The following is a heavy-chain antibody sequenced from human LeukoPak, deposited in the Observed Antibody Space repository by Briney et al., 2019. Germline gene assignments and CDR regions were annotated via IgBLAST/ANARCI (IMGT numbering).Heavy chain of an antibody. D-gene: IGHD3-9*01. Sequence: PSETLSLTCSVSGGSISIYYWTWIRQIPGKGLEWIGYIYYTGTTNYNPLFESRATISVDTSKNQFSLKLTSVTPADTAVYFCARGEDFERYYLAYWGQGTLVTVSS. J-gene: IGHJ4*02. CDR3: ARGEDFERYYLAY. CDR2: IYYTGTT. V-gene: IGHV4-59*01. CDR1: GGSISIYY.